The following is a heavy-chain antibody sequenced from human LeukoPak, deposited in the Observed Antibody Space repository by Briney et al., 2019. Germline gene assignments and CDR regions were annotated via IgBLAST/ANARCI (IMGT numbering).Heavy chain of an antibody. D-gene: IGHD1-1*01. J-gene: IGHJ4*02. CDR3: TTQSGAWNFDY. V-gene: IGHV3-15*07. CDR1: GFIFSDTW. Sequence: GGSLRLSCAASGFIFSDTWMNWVRQAPGKGLEWVGLIKRKTDDGTTDYAAPEKGRFTISRDDSKNTLYLQMNSLKTEDTAVYYCTTQSGAWNFDYWGQGTLVTVSS. CDR2: IKRKTDDGTT.